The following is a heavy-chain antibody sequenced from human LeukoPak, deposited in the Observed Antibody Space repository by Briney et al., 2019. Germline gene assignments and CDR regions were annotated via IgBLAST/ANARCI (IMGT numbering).Heavy chain of an antibody. CDR3: ARGGGYSYGSFDH. CDR1: GFTFSSYS. V-gene: IGHV3-21*05. CDR2: ISSSSTYI. J-gene: IGHJ4*02. D-gene: IGHD5-18*01. Sequence: PGGSLRLSCAASGFTFSSYSMNWVRQAPGKGLEWVSYISSSSTYIYHADSVTGRFTISRDNAKNTLYLQMNSLRAEDTAVYYCARGGGYSYGSFDHWGQGTLVTVSS.